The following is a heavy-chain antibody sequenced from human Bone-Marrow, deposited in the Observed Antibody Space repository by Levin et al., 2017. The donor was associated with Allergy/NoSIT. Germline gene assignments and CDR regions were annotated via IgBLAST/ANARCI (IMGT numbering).Heavy chain of an antibody. D-gene: IGHD3-3*01. CDR3: ARSLVVVVGVVRGGY. Sequence: GGSLRLSCAASGFTFSDYYMSWIRQAPGKGLEWVSYISSSGSTIYYADSVKGRFTISRDNAKNSLYLQMNSLRAEDTAVYYCARSLVVVVGVVRGGYWGQGTLVTVSS. V-gene: IGHV3-11*01. CDR2: ISSSGSTI. CDR1: GFTFSDYY. J-gene: IGHJ4*02.